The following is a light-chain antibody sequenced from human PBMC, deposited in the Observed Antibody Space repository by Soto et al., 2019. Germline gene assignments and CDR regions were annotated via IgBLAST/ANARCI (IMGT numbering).Light chain of an antibody. CDR1: QSVSSSY. CDR3: QQYGSSPAT. J-gene: IGKJ1*01. CDR2: GAS. V-gene: IGKV3-20*01. Sequence: EIVLTQSPGTLSLSPGERATLSCRASQSVSSSYLAWYQQKPGQAPRLLIYGASRRATGIPDRFSGSGSGTDFTLTISRLEPEDFAVYDCQQYGSSPATFGQGTKVEIK.